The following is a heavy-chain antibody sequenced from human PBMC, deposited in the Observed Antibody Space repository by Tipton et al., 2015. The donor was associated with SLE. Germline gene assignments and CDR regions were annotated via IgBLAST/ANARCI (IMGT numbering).Heavy chain of an antibody. CDR3: AREGSNTYYYDSHYYGMDV. Sequence: SLRLSCAASGFTFSSYSMNWVRQAPGKGLEWVSSISSSSSYIYYADSVKGRFTISRDNAKNSLYLQMNSLRAEDTAVYYCAREGSNTYYYDSHYYGMDVWGQGTTVTVSS. D-gene: IGHD3-22*01. V-gene: IGHV3-21*01. J-gene: IGHJ6*02. CDR1: GFTFSSYS. CDR2: ISSSSSYI.